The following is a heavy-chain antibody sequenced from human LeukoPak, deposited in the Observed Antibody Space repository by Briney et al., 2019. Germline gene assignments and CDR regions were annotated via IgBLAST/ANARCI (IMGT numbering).Heavy chain of an antibody. CDR2: INWNGGST. J-gene: IGHJ4*02. CDR3: AREDYYDSSLGYYFDY. CDR1: GFTFDDYG. V-gene: IGHV3-20*04. D-gene: IGHD3-22*01. Sequence: GGSLRLSCAASGFTFDDYGMSWVRQAPRKGLEWVSGINWNGGSTGYADSVKGRFTISRDNAKNSLYLQMNSLRAEDTALYYCAREDYYDSSLGYYFDYWGQGTLVTVSS.